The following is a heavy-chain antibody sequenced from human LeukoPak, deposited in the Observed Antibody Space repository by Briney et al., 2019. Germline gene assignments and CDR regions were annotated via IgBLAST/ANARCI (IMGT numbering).Heavy chain of an antibody. CDR2: IYYTGTT. CDR1: GGSISSSSYY. V-gene: IGHV4-39*01. D-gene: IGHD6-19*01. Sequence: SETLSLTCTVSGGSISSSSYYWGWVRQPPGTGLEWIGTIYYTGTTYYNPSLKSRVTISVDTSKNQFSLKLTSVTASDTALYYCARHQWLAHGWFDPWGQGTLVTVSS. J-gene: IGHJ5*02. CDR3: ARHQWLAHGWFDP.